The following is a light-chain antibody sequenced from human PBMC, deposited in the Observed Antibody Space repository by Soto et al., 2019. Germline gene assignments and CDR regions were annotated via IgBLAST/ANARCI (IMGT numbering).Light chain of an antibody. CDR3: QQYHTDWT. CDR2: AAS. CDR1: ESIDNW. Sequence: DIHMTHSPSTLAAALGDTVTITCRTSESIDNWLVWYQQKPGKAPKLLIFAASTLVRGVPSRFSGRGSGTEFTLTISSLQADDYATFYCQQYHTDWTFGQGTKVDIK. J-gene: IGKJ1*01. V-gene: IGKV1-5*01.